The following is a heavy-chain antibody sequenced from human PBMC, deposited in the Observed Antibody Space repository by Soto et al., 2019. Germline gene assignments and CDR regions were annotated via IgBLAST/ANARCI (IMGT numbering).Heavy chain of an antibody. CDR1: GGSITSSRYY. CDR2: IFYSGST. CDR3: ARLGGWVDS. D-gene: IGHD6-19*01. Sequence: PSETLSLTCTVSGGSITSSRYYWGWIRQPPRKGLEWIGSIFYSGSTYYNPSLKSRVTIFIDTSKNHFSLKLRSVTAADTAVYYCARLGGWVDSWGQGTLVTVSS. V-gene: IGHV4-39*02. J-gene: IGHJ4*02.